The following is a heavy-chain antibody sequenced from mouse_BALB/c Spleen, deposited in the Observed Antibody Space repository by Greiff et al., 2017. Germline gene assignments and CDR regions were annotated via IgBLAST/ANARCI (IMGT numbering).Heavy chain of an antibody. V-gene: IGHV1S41*01. CDR3: ARYHGSSLFDY. CDR1: GYTFTSYW. CDR2: IAPGSGST. J-gene: IGHJ2*01. Sequence: DLVKPGASVKLSCKASGYTFTSYWINWIKQRPGQGLEWIGRIAPGSGSTYYNEMFKGKATLTVDTSSSTAYIQLSSLSSEDSAVYFCARYHGSSLFDYWGQGTTRTVSS. D-gene: IGHD1-1*01.